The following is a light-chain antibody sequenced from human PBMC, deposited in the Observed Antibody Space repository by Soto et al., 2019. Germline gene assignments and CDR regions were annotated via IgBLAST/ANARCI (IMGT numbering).Light chain of an antibody. CDR1: QSISSW. J-gene: IGKJ5*01. V-gene: IGKV1-5*03. CDR2: KAS. CDR3: QQYDNLPLI. Sequence: DIQMTQSPSILSASVGDRVTITCRASQSISSWLAWYQQKPGKAPNLLIYKASHLENGVPSRFSGSGSGTDFTLTISSLQPEDFATYYCQQYDNLPLIFGQGTRLEIK.